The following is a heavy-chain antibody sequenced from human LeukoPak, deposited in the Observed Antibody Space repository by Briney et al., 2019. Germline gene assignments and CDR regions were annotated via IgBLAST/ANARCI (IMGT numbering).Heavy chain of an antibody. V-gene: IGHV3-23*01. CDR3: AIPLYSGSYWDY. Sequence: PGGSLRLSCAASGFTFSSYAMSWVRQAPGKGLEWVSAISGSGGSTYYADSVRGRFTISRDNSKNTLYLQMNSLRAEDTAVYYCAIPLYSGSYWDYWGQGTLVTVSS. CDR2: ISGSGGST. J-gene: IGHJ4*02. CDR1: GFTFSSYA. D-gene: IGHD1-26*01.